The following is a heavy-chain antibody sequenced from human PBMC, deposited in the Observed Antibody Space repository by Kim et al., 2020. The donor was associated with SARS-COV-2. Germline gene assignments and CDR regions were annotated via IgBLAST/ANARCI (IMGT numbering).Heavy chain of an antibody. D-gene: IGHD1-26*01. CDR1: GGSFSGYY. J-gene: IGHJ6*02. V-gene: IGHV4-34*01. CDR3: ARGLRVGATYYYYGMDV. CDR2: INHSGST. Sequence: SETLSLTCAVYGGSFSGYYWSWIRQPPGKGLEWIGEINHSGSTNYNPSLKSRVTISVDTSKNQFSLKLSSVTAADTAVYYCARGLRVGATYYYYGMDVWGQGTTVTVSS.